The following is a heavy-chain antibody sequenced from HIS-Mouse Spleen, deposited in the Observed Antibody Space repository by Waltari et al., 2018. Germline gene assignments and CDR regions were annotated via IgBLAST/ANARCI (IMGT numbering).Heavy chain of an antibody. V-gene: IGHV4-39*07. CDR1: GGSISSSSYY. J-gene: IGHJ2*01. CDR3: AREIPYSSSWYDWYFDL. Sequence: QLQLQESGPGLVKPSETLSLTCPVSGGSISSSSYYCGWIRQPPGKGLEWIGSIDYSGSTYYNPSLKSRVTISVDTSKNQFSLKLSSVTAADTAVYYCAREIPYSSSWYDWYFDLWGRGTLVTVSS. D-gene: IGHD6-13*01. CDR2: IDYSGST.